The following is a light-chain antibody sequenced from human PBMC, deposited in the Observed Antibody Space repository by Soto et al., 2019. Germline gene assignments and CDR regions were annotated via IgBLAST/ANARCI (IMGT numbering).Light chain of an antibody. CDR2: GAS. J-gene: IGKJ5*01. CDR3: QHCNNWPIT. CDR1: QSVSSN. V-gene: IGKV3-15*01. Sequence: EIVLTQSPATLSVSPWESATLSCRASQSVSSNLAWYQQKPGQAPRLLIYGASTRATGFPARFSGSGSGTEFTLTISSLQSEDFAVYYCQHCNNWPITFGQGTRLEIK.